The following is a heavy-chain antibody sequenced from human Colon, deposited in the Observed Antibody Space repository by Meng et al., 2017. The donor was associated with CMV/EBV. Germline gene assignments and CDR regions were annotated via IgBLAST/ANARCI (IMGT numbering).Heavy chain of an antibody. CDR3: VRILGVCSSTSCPGGDY. J-gene: IGHJ4*02. Sequence: GGSRRPSGETSGFDFSYYWMTWVRQAPGKGPEWVATINRDGSGLWYVDSVKGRFTISRDNAKKTLFLEVNSLTSEDTAVYYCVRILGVCSSTSCPGGDYWGQGRLVTVSS. CDR2: INRDGSGL. V-gene: IGHV3-7*01. D-gene: IGHD1-26*01. CDR1: GFDFSYYW.